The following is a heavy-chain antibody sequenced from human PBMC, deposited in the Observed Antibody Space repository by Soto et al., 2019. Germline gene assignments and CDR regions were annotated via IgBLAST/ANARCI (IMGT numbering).Heavy chain of an antibody. V-gene: IGHV1-18*01. Sequence: ASVKVSCKASGYTFTSYGISWVRQAPGQGLEWMGWISADSGNTNYAQKLQDRVTITTDTSTSTAYMELSSLRSEDTAVYYCAKDAIAGNGVWEPFDMWGQGTEVTVSS. CDR2: ISADSGNT. CDR3: AKDAIAGNGVWEPFDM. CDR1: GYTFTSYG. D-gene: IGHD2-8*01. J-gene: IGHJ3*02.